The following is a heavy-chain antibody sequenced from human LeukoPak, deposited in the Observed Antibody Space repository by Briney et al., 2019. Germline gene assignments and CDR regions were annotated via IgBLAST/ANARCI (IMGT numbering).Heavy chain of an antibody. CDR2: IIPIFGTA. J-gene: IGHJ5*02. Sequence: ASVKVSCRASGGTFSSYAISWVRQAPGQGLEWMGGIIPIFGTANYAQKFQGRVTITADKSTSTAYMELSSLRSEDTAVYYCARDPSNSSSWYSWFDPWGQGTLVTVSS. V-gene: IGHV1-69*06. D-gene: IGHD6-13*01. CDR1: GGTFSSYA. CDR3: ARDPSNSSSWYSWFDP.